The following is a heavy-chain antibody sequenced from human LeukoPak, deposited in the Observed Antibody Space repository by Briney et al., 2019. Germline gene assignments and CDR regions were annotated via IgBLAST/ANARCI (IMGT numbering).Heavy chain of an antibody. D-gene: IGHD2-2*01. J-gene: IGHJ5*02. CDR3: ARGVMPQLPDWFGP. V-gene: IGHV3-21*01. CDR1: GFTFSSYS. Sequence: GGSLRLSCAASGFTFSSYSMNWVRQAPGKGLEWVSSISSGSSYIYYADSVKGRFTISRDNAKNSLYLQMNSLRAEDTAVYYCARGVMPQLPDWFGPWGQGTLVTVSS. CDR2: ISSGSSYI.